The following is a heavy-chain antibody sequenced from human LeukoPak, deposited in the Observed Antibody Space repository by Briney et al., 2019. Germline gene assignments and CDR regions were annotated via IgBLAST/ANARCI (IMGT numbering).Heavy chain of an antibody. CDR2: IRYDGSNK. CDR1: GFTFSSYG. CDR3: ARESKDSSGGGYYFDY. D-gene: IGHD3-22*01. Sequence: GGSLRLSCAASGFTFSSYGMHWVRQAPGKGLEWVAFIRYDGSNKYYADSVKGRFTISRDNSKNTLYLQMNSLRAEDTAVYYCARESKDSSGGGYYFDYWDQGTLVTVSS. V-gene: IGHV3-30*02. J-gene: IGHJ4*02.